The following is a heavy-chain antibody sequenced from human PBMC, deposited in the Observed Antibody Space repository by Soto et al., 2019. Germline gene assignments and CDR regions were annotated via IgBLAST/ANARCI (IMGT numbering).Heavy chain of an antibody. CDR1: GFTFSVYY. J-gene: IGHJ4*02. CDR2: IKNDGSEQ. CDR3: SRENWFQDY. Sequence: GGSLRLSCAASGFTFSVYYMTWVRQAPGKGLEWVASIKNDGSEQYYVDSVKGRFTISRDNAKNSVYLQMNSLRAGDTALYYCSRENWFQDYWGQGTQVTVSS. V-gene: IGHV3-7*03. D-gene: IGHD3-10*01.